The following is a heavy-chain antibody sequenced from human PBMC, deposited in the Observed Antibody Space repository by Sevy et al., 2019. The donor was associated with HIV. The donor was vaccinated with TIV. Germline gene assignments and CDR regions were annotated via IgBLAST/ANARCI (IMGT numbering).Heavy chain of an antibody. CDR1: GYTFTSYG. D-gene: IGHD3-3*01. CDR3: ARDLAITIFGVVTWYGMDV. Sequence: ASVKVSCKASGYTFTSYGISWVRQAPGQGLEWMGWISAYNGNTNYAQKLQGRVTMTTDTSTSTAYMELRSLRSDDTAVYYCARDLAITIFGVVTWYGMDVWGQGTTFTVSS. CDR2: ISAYNGNT. J-gene: IGHJ6*02. V-gene: IGHV1-18*01.